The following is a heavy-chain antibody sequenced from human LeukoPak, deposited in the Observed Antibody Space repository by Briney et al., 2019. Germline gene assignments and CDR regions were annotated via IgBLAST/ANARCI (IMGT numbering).Heavy chain of an antibody. Sequence: PSETLSLTCTVSGGSISSGSYYWSWIRQPAGKGLEWIGRIYTSGSTNYNPSLKSRVTISVDTSKNQFSLKLSSVTAADTAVYYCARDIEYYDFWSGYTTGRYFDYWGQGTLVTVSS. CDR2: IYTSGST. CDR3: ARDIEYYDFWSGYTTGRYFDY. CDR1: GGSISSGSYY. V-gene: IGHV4-61*02. D-gene: IGHD3-3*01. J-gene: IGHJ4*02.